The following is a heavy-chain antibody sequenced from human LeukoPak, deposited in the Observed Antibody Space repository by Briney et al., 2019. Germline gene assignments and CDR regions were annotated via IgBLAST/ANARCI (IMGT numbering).Heavy chain of an antibody. CDR2: ISSSSSTI. CDR1: GFTFSSYS. Sequence: PSGGSLRLSCAASGFTFSSYSMNWARQAPGKGLEWVSYISSSSSTIYYADSVKGRFTISRDNAKNSLYLQMNSLRAEDTAVYYCAREGDIAAAGIDYWGQGTLVTVSS. D-gene: IGHD6-13*01. V-gene: IGHV3-48*04. J-gene: IGHJ4*02. CDR3: AREGDIAAAGIDY.